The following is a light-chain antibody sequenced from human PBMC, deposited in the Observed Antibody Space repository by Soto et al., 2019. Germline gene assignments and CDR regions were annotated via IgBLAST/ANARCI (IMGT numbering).Light chain of an antibody. CDR3: QQYNSHSLYT. J-gene: IGKJ2*01. V-gene: IGKV1-5*03. CDR2: KAS. Sequence: DIQMTQSPSTLSASVGDRVTITCRASQSVDIWLAWYQQKPGKAPKLLIYKASTLESGVPLRLSGSGSGTEFTLTISSLQPDDFATYYCQQYNSHSLYTFGQGTK. CDR1: QSVDIW.